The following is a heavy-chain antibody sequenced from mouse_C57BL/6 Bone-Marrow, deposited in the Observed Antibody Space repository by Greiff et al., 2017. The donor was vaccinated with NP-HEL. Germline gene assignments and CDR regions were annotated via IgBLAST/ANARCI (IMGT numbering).Heavy chain of an antibody. J-gene: IGHJ3*01. CDR3: ARSYYVLAY. D-gene: IGHD1-1*01. V-gene: IGHV1-50*01. Sequence: QQSCKASGYTFTSYWMQWVKQRPGQGLEWIGEIDPSDSYTNYNQKFKGKATLTVDTSSSTAYMQLSSLTSEDSAVYYCARSYYVLAYWGQGTLVTVSA. CDR1: GYTFTSYW. CDR2: IDPSDSYT.